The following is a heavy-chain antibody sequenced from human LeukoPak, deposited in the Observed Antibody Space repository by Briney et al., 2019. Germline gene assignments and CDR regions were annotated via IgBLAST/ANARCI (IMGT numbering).Heavy chain of an antibody. CDR1: GFTVSNNY. V-gene: IGHV3-66*01. J-gene: IGHJ5*02. CDR3: ARDNGIVTPSIPLDH. CDR2: IYSDGST. Sequence: PGGSLRLSCAASGFTVSNNYMDWVRQAPGKGLEWVSVIYSDGSTYYTDSVKGRFTISRDNSKNTLYLQMSSLRVEDTAVYYCARDNGIVTPSIPLDHWGQGTLVTVSS. D-gene: IGHD1-26*01.